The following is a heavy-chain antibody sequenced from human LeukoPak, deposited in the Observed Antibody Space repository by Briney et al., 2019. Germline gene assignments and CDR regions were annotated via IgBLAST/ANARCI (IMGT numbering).Heavy chain of an antibody. CDR1: GGSFSSYY. CDR3: ARVPISGSQTAFDY. V-gene: IGHV4-4*07. CDR2: VYHTGRT. J-gene: IGHJ4*02. D-gene: IGHD1-26*01. Sequence: SEALSLTCRASGGSFSSYYRNWIRQPAGKGLEWIGRVYHTGRTSYNPFLESRVTMSVDTSKNQFSLKLTSVTAADTAVYYCARVPISGSQTAFDYWGQGSLVTVSS.